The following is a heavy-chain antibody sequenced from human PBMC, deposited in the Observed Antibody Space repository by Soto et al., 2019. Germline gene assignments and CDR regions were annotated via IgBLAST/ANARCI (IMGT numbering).Heavy chain of an antibody. CDR3: ARSPGRYCSGGSFYTKYYYYYGMDV. V-gene: IGHV3-48*02. CDR1: GFTFSSYS. J-gene: IGHJ6*02. D-gene: IGHD2-15*01. CDR2: ISSSSSTI. Sequence: EVQLVESGGGLVQPGGSLRLSCAASGFTFSSYSMNWVRQAPGKGLERVSYISSSSSTIYYADSVKGRFTISRNNAKNSLYQQRNSLRDEDTAVYDCARSPGRYCSGGSFYTKYYYYYGMDVWGQGTTVTVSS.